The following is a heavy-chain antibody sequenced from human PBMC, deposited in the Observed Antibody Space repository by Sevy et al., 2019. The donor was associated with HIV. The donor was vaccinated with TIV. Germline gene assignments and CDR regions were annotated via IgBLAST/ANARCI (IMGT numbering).Heavy chain of an antibody. D-gene: IGHD2-21*01. Sequence: SETLSLTCTVSGGSITSLYWNWIRQPPGKGLEWIANIYYNGHINYNPSLKSRVTLSLDTSKNQFSLRLSSVTAADTPMYYCAREIAWGRGNSWGQGTLVTFSS. CDR1: GGSITSLY. J-gene: IGHJ4*02. CDR3: AREIAWGRGNS. CDR2: IYYNGHI. V-gene: IGHV4-59*08.